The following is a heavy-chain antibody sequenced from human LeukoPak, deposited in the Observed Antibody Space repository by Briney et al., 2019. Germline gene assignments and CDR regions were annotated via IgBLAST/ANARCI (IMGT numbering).Heavy chain of an antibody. CDR3: ARDRDGGKPAEFDP. CDR2: ITSDGGST. V-gene: IGHV3-74*01. CDR1: GFTFSSYW. J-gene: IGHJ5*02. D-gene: IGHD4-23*01. Sequence: GGSLRLSCAASGFTFSSYWMFWVRQVPGKGLVWVSRITSDGGSTAYADSVKGRFAISRDNAKNTLYLQMNSLRAEDTAVYYCARDRDGGKPAEFDPWGQGSLVIASS.